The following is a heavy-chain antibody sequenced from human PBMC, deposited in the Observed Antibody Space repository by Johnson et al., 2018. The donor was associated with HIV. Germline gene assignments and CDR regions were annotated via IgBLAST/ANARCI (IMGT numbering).Heavy chain of an antibody. CDR3: ATDIVVVLAVTGTGAAFDI. CDR2: INSDGSST. CDR1: GFTFSSYW. Sequence: EVQLVESGGGVVQPGRSLRLSCAVSGFTFSSYWMHWVRQAPGKGLVWVSRINSDGSSTRYADSVKGRFTISRDNAKNTLYLQMNSLRAEDTAVYYCATDIVVVLAVTGTGAAFDIWGQGTMVTVSS. D-gene: IGHD2-15*01. J-gene: IGHJ3*02. V-gene: IGHV3-74*02.